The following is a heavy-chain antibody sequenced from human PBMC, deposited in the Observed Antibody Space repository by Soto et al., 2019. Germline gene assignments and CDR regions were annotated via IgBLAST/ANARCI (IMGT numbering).Heavy chain of an antibody. V-gene: IGHV3-21*01. J-gene: IGHJ3*02. CDR2: ISSGGSYI. D-gene: IGHD2-15*01. CDR1: GFTFSSCS. Sequence: EVQLVESGGGLVKPGGSLRLSCAASGFTFSSCSMNWVRQAPGKGLEWVSSISSGGSYIYYADSVKGRFTISRDQAKNSLYLHMDSRRGEDAAVYICGSDLGYCSGCSCHCLVTFDIWGQGTMVTGSS. CDR3: GSDLGYCSGCSCHCLVTFDI.